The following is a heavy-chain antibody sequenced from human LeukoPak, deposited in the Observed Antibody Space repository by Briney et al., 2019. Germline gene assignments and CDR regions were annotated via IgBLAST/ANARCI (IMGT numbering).Heavy chain of an antibody. D-gene: IGHD3-10*01. CDR2: TYYRSKWYK. CDR1: GDSVSSNSAA. J-gene: IGHJ4*02. CDR3: ARDGGSGTYYFDY. Sequence: SQTLSLTCAISGDSVSSNSAAWNWIRQPPSRGLEWLGRTYYRSKWYKEYAVSVKSRITINADTSKNQFSLQLNSVTPEDTAVYYCARDGGSGTYYFDYWGQGTLVTVSS. V-gene: IGHV6-1*01.